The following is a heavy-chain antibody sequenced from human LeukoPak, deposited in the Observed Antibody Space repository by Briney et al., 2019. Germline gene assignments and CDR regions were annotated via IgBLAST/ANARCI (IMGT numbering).Heavy chain of an antibody. D-gene: IGHD2-2*01. V-gene: IGHV1-46*01. J-gene: IGHJ5*02. Sequence: GASVRVSCKVSGYTFTGYYLHWLRQAPGQGLEWMGIINPSGGSTSYAQKFQGRVTMTRDTSTSTVYMELSSLRSEDTAVYYCARERPYIGYCSSTSCWQGGLNWFDPWGQGILVTVSS. CDR2: INPSGGST. CDR3: ARERPYIGYCSSTSCWQGGLNWFDP. CDR1: GYTFTGYY.